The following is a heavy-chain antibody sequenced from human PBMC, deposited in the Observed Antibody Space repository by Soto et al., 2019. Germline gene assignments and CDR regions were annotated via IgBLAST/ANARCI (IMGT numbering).Heavy chain of an antibody. CDR3: ARVVTTTVTASYYYGMDV. Sequence: SVKVSCKASGGTFSSYAISWARQAPGQGLEWMGRIIPFIGTANYAQKFQGRVTITADESTSTAYMELTSLRSEDAAVYYCARVVTTTVTASYYYGMDVWGQGTTVTVSS. J-gene: IGHJ6*02. D-gene: IGHD4-4*01. CDR1: GGTFSSYA. V-gene: IGHV1-69*11. CDR2: IIPFIGTA.